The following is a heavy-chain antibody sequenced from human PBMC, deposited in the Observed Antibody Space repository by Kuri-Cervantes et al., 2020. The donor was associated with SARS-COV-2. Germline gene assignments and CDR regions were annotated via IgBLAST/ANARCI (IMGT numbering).Heavy chain of an antibody. V-gene: IGHV4-34*01. CDR1: GGSFSGYY. D-gene: IGHD2-2*01. CDR3: ARGSVVPAANDY. CDR2: INHSGST. J-gene: IGHJ4*02. Sequence: SETLSLTCAVYGGSFSGYYWSWIRQPPGKGLEWIGEINHSGSTNYNPSLKSRVTISVDTSENQFPLKLSSVTAADTAVYYCARGSVVPAANDYWGQGTLVTVSS.